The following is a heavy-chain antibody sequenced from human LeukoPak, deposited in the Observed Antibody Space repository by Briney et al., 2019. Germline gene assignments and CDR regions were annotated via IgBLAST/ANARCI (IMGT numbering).Heavy chain of an antibody. Sequence: ASVKVSCKPSGYTFTGYYMHWVRQAPGQGLEWMGWINPNSGGTNYAQKFQGWVTMTRDTSISTAYMELSRLRSDDTAVYYCARDITGTTGLGVDAFDIWGQGTMVTVSS. J-gene: IGHJ3*02. CDR2: INPNSGGT. CDR1: GYTFTGYY. V-gene: IGHV1-2*04. D-gene: IGHD1-20*01. CDR3: ARDITGTTGLGVDAFDI.